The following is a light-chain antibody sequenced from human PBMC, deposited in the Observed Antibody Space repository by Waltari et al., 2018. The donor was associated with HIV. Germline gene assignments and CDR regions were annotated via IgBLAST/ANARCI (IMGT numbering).Light chain of an antibody. Sequence: QSVLTQPPSASGTPGQRVTISCSGSSSNIGSNYVYWYQQLPGTAPKLLISRNNQRPPGVPDRFSCASSGTSASLSISGLRSEDEADYYCAAWDDSLSGPVFGGGTKLTVL. J-gene: IGLJ3*02. CDR2: RNN. V-gene: IGLV1-47*01. CDR1: SSNIGSNY. CDR3: AAWDDSLSGPV.